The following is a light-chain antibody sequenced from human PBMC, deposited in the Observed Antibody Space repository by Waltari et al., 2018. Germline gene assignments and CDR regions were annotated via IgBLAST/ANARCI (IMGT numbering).Light chain of an antibody. CDR3: QQFNSYPIT. V-gene: IGKV1-13*02. CDR2: DAS. Sequence: AIQLTQSPSSLSASVGDRVTLTCRASQGISSDLAWHQQKPGKAPKLLIYDASSLESGVPSRFSGSGSGTDFTLTISSLQPEDFATYYCQQFNSYPITFGQGTRLEIK. CDR1: QGISSD. J-gene: IGKJ5*01.